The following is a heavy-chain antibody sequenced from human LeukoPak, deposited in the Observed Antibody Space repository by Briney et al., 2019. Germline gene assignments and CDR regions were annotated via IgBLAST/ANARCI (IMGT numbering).Heavy chain of an antibody. CDR1: GHTFTSYY. J-gene: IGHJ4*02. CDR3: ATPTTVTTPY. V-gene: IGHV1-69*02. D-gene: IGHD4-17*01. Sequence: VASVKVSCKASGHTFTSYYMHWVRQAPGQGLEWMGRIIPILGIANYAQKFQGRVTITADKSTSTAYMELSSLRSEDTAVYYCATPTTVTTPYWGQGTLVTVSS. CDR2: IIPILGIA.